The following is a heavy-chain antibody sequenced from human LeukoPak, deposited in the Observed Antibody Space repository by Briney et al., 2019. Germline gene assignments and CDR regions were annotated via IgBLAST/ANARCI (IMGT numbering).Heavy chain of an antibody. CDR3: AASVGATGYYYYMDV. Sequence: SVKVSCKASGFTFTSSAMQGVRQARGQRLEWIGWIVVGSGNTNYAQKFQERVTITRDMSTSTAYMELSSLRSEDTAVYYCAASVGATGYYYYMDVWGKGTTVTVSS. CDR1: GFTFTSSA. D-gene: IGHD1-26*01. CDR2: IVVGSGNT. V-gene: IGHV1-58*02. J-gene: IGHJ6*03.